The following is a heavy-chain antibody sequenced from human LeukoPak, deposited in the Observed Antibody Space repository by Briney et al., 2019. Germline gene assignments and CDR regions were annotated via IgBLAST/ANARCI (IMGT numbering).Heavy chain of an antibody. D-gene: IGHD5-12*01. CDR1: GGSISTCY. J-gene: IGHJ4*02. Sequence: PSPSLSLTCTVSGGSISTCYSSWTRQHPGEGLEWLGYIYYTGSTNYNPSLKSRVTISGDTSKNQFSLKLSSVTAADTAMYYCAHHLGDVATTPYFDYWGQGTLVTVSS. CDR2: IYYTGST. V-gene: IGHV4-59*01. CDR3: AHHLGDVATTPYFDY.